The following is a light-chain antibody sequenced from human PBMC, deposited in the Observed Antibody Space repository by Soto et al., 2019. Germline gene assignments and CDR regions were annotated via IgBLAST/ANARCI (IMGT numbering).Light chain of an antibody. CDR2: DAP. CDR3: QQYVKSPIT. J-gene: IGKJ5*01. V-gene: IGKV3-20*01. Sequence: EIVLTQSPGSLSLFPGERATLSCRASQTVGRNYLAWFQQKPGQAPRLLIYDAPTRATGIPDKFGGSGSGKDFTLTISRLEPEDFAVYYCQQYVKSPITFGQGTRLEIK. CDR1: QTVGRNY.